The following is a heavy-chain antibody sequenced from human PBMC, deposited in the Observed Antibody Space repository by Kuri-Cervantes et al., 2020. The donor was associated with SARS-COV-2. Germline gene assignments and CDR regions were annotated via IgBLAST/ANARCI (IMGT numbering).Heavy chain of an antibody. V-gene: IGHV4-30-4*08. CDR3: ARGPYYYDSSGYKLRSGPDY. J-gene: IGHJ4*02. CDR1: GGSFSGYY. CDR2: IYYSGST. Sequence: SCAVYGGSFSGYYWSWIRQPPGKGLEWIGYIYYSGSTYYNPSLKSRVTISVDTSKNQFSLKLSSVTAADTAVYYCARGPYYYDSSGYKLRSGPDYWGQGTLVTRYS. D-gene: IGHD3-22*01.